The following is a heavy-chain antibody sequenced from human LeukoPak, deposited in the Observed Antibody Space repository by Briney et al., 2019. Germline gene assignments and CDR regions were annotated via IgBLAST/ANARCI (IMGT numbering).Heavy chain of an antibody. Sequence: PGGSLRLSCAASGFTFSNYWMHWVRLAPGKGLECVGFIRTKAFGGTPEYAASVKGRFTISRDDSTSIAYLQMNSLKTEDTAVYYCSRGAAAGITGWFDPWGQGTLVTVSS. CDR2: IRTKAFGGTP. J-gene: IGHJ5*02. V-gene: IGHV3-49*04. D-gene: IGHD6-13*01. CDR1: GFTFSNYW. CDR3: SRGAAAGITGWFDP.